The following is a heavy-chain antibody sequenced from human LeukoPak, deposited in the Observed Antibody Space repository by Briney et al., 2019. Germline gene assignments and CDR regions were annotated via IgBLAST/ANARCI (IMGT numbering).Heavy chain of an antibody. D-gene: IGHD3-10*01. CDR3: ARPGELFNY. V-gene: IGHV3-23*01. Sequence: GGSLRLSCAASGFTFSSYAMSWVRQAPGKGLEWVSAISGSGGSTYYADSVKGRFTISRDNAKNTLYLQMNSLRAEDTAMYYCARPGELFNYWGQGTLVTVSS. J-gene: IGHJ4*02. CDR1: GFTFSSYA. CDR2: ISGSGGST.